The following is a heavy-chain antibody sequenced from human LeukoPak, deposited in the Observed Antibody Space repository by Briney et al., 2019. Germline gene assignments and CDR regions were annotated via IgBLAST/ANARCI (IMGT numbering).Heavy chain of an antibody. CDR2: IWYDGSNK. CDR3: ARGGWYFDY. Sequence: PGGSLRLSCAASGFTFSSYGMHWVRQAPGKGLEWVAFIWYDGSNKYYADSVKGRFTISRDNAKNSLYLQMNSLRAEDTAVYYCARGGWYFDYWGQGTLVTVSS. CDR1: GFTFSSYG. V-gene: IGHV3-33*01. J-gene: IGHJ4*02.